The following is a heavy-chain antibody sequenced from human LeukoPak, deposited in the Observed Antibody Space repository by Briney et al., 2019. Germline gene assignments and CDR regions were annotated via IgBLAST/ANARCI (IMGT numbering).Heavy chain of an antibody. J-gene: IGHJ5*02. D-gene: IGHD2-15*01. V-gene: IGHV1-46*01. CDR2: INPSGGST. CDR3: ARARGWFNWFDP. Sequence: GASVKVSCKASGYTFTSYCMHWVRQAPGQGLEWMGIINPSGGSTSYAQKFQGRVTMTRDTSTSTVYMELSSLRSEDTAVYYCARARGWFNWFDPWGQGTLVTVSS. CDR1: GYTFTSYC.